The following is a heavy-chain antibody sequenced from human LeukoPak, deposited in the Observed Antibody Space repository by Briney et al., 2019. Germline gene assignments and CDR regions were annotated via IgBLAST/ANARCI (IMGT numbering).Heavy chain of an antibody. Sequence: PGGSLRLSCAASGFTFSSYGMHWVRQAPGKGLEWVAVISYDGSNKYYADSVKGRFTISRDNSKNTLYLQMNSLRAEDTAVYYCATASYGDYVLDYWGQGTLVTVSS. CDR2: ISYDGSNK. CDR1: GFTFSSYG. D-gene: IGHD4-17*01. V-gene: IGHV3-30*03. CDR3: ATASYGDYVLDY. J-gene: IGHJ4*02.